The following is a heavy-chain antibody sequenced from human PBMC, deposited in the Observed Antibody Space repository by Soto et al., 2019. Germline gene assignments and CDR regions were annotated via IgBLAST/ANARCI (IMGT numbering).Heavy chain of an antibody. Sequence: DGQLVESGGGLVQPGGSLRLSCVDSGFTFSVYWMHWVRQVPGKGLVWVSRVNSDGSSTTYADFAKGRFTISRDNAENTVFLQMNSLRVEDTAVYFCARRAIFGVVSPHYIYSAMDVWGQGTTVTVSS. CDR1: GFTFSVYW. CDR2: VNSDGSST. J-gene: IGHJ6*02. D-gene: IGHD3-3*01. V-gene: IGHV3-74*01. CDR3: ARRAIFGVVSPHYIYSAMDV.